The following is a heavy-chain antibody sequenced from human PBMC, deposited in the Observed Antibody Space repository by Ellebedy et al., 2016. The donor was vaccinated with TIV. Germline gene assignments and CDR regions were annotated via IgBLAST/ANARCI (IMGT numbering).Heavy chain of an antibody. CDR3: ARVPWGSGAVNWFDP. D-gene: IGHD3-10*01. V-gene: IGHV3-7*01. J-gene: IGHJ5*02. CDR2: IKEDGSEK. CDR1: GFTFSSYW. Sequence: PGGSLRLSCAASGFTFSSYWMSWVRQAPGKGLEGVANIKEDGSEKYYVDSVKGRFTISRDNAKNALFLQMNSLRAEDTAVYYCARVPWGSGAVNWFDPWGQGTLVTVSS.